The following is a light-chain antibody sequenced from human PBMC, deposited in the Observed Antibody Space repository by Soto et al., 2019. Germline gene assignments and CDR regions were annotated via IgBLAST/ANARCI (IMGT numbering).Light chain of an antibody. J-gene: IGKJ5*01. CDR2: GAS. CDR1: QNVGSN. V-gene: IGKV3D-15*01. CDR3: QQYGDPPYT. Sequence: EIVMTESPATVSVSRGERATLSCGASQNVGSNLAWYQQKPGRAPRLLIYGASTRATGIPARFSGSGSVTEFTLTISRLEPEDFAVYYCQQYGDPPYTFGQGTRLEIK.